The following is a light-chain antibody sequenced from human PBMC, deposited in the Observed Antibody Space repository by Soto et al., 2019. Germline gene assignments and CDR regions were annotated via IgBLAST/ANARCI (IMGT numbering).Light chain of an antibody. Sequence: QSVLTQPPSVSGAPGQRVTISCTGSSANIGAGYDVHWYQQLPGTAPKLLIYGNSNRPSGVSDRFSGSKSGTSASLAITGLQAEDEADYYCQSYDSSLSVDVVFGGGTQLTVL. CDR3: QSYDSSLSVDVV. CDR1: SANIGAGYD. V-gene: IGLV1-40*01. J-gene: IGLJ2*01. CDR2: GNS.